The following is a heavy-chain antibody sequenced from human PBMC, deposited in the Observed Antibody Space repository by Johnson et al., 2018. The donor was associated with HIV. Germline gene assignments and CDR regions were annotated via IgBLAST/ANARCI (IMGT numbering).Heavy chain of an antibody. CDR2: VSYDGSSK. D-gene: IGHD2-15*01. V-gene: IGHV3-30*19. CDR1: EFTFSRFA. Sequence: QVQLVESGGGVVQPGRSLRLSCAASEFTFSRFAMHWVRQAPGKGLEWVACVSYDGSSKYYAASVKGRFIISRDNSKNTLFLQLNSLRTEDTAVYYCARGPHEVVVVAATSAFDVWGQGTMVTVSS. CDR3: ARGPHEVVVVAATSAFDV. J-gene: IGHJ3*01.